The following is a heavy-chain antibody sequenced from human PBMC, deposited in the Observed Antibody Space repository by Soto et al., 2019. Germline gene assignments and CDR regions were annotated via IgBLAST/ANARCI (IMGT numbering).Heavy chain of an antibody. CDR2: ISGYNGNT. J-gene: IGHJ6*02. CDR3: ASEGPAPYYYYGMDV. Sequence: QVQLVQSRGEVKKPGASVKVSCKTSGYSFTTYGISWVRQAPGQGLEWMGWISGYNGNTNYAQKLKGRLTMTTDTSTSTAYMELRSLTSYDTAVYYCASEGPAPYYYYGMDVWGQGSTVTVSS. V-gene: IGHV1-18*01. CDR1: GYSFTTYG.